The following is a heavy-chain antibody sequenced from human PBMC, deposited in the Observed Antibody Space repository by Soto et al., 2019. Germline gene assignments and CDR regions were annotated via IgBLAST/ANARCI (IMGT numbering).Heavy chain of an antibody. CDR1: GDSITTNNW. CDR3: ARKYFDTNLYYIDY. J-gene: IGHJ4*02. Sequence: SETLSLTCDFSGDSITTNNWWGWVRQSPGTGLEWIGEIFHRGSTYSNPSLRSRVLMSLDKSKNQFSLRLNSVTAADTAIYYCARKYFDTNLYYIDYWGQGIPVTGSS. V-gene: IGHV4-4*02. CDR2: IFHRGST. D-gene: IGHD3-22*01.